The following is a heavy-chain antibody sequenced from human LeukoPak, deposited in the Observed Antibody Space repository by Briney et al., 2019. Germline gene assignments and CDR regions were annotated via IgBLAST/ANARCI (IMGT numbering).Heavy chain of an antibody. V-gene: IGHV1-18*04. J-gene: IGHJ4*02. CDR1: GYTFTSYY. Sequence: ASVKVSCKASGYTFTSYYMHWVRQAPGQGLEWMGWINPNSGNTNYAQKYQGRVTMTTDTSTSTAYMELRSLRSDDTAVYYCARDLGFVVVGATLDYWGQGTLVTVSS. D-gene: IGHD2-15*01. CDR3: ARDLGFVVVGATLDY. CDR2: INPNSGNT.